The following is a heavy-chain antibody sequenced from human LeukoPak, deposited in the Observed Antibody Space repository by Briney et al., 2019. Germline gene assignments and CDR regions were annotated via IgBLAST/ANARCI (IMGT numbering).Heavy chain of an antibody. D-gene: IGHD2-2*01. CDR1: GFTFSSYE. CDR3: ARDPAPLGY. Sequence: GGSLRLSCTASGFTFSSYEMNWVRQAPGKGLEWVSYISSSGSTIYYADSVKGRFTISRDNAKNSLYLQMNSLRAEDTAVYYCARDPAPLGYWGQGTLVTVSS. CDR2: ISSSGSTI. V-gene: IGHV3-48*03. J-gene: IGHJ4*02.